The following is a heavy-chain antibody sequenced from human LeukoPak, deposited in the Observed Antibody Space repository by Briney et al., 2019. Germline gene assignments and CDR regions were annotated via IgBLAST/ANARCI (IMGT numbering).Heavy chain of an antibody. CDR1: GFTFSTHW. J-gene: IGHJ4*02. CDR2: IKEDGSVK. V-gene: IGHV3-7*03. CDR3: ARDSTWQLDY. Sequence: HSGGSLRLSCTASGFTFSTHWMTWVRQPPGKGLEWVANIKEDGSVKYYVDSVKGRFTISRDNTKNALYLQMNSLRADDTAVYFCARDSTWQLDYWGQGTLITVSS. D-gene: IGHD5-12*01.